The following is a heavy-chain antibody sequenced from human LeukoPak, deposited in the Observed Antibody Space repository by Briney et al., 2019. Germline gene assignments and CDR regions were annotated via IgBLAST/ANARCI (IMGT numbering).Heavy chain of an antibody. J-gene: IGHJ4*02. V-gene: IGHV4-61*02. CDR3: ARGGGYSGYAFDY. CDR1: GGSISSGSYY. CDR2: IHTSGST. Sequence: SETLSLTCNVSGGSISSGSYYWSWIRQPAGKGLEWIGRIHTSGSTTYNPSLKSRVAISVDTSKNQFSLKLTSVTAADTAVYYCARGGGYSGYAFDYWGLGTLVTFSS. D-gene: IGHD5-12*01.